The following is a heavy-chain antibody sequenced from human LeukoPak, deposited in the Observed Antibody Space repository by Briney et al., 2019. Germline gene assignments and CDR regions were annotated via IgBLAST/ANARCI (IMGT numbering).Heavy chain of an antibody. Sequence: SETLSLTCTVSGGSISSGSYYWSWIRQPAGKGLEWIGRIYTSGSTNYNPSLKSRVTISVDTSKNQFSLKLSSLTAADTALYYRARDRKYYYHMDVWGKGTTVTVSS. CDR2: IYTSGST. V-gene: IGHV4-61*02. CDR1: GGSISSGSYY. D-gene: IGHD1-14*01. J-gene: IGHJ6*03. CDR3: ARDRKYYYHMDV.